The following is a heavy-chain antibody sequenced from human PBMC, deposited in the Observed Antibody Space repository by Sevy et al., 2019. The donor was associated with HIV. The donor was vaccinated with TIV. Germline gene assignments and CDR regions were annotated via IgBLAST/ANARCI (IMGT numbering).Heavy chain of an antibody. CDR3: ARGGDFNDRSAKGDFDY. V-gene: IGHV3-33*01. CDR2: IWNDGSNK. CDR1: GFTFSNYG. J-gene: IGHJ4*02. Sequence: GGSLRLSCAASGFTFSNYGMHWVRQAPGKGLEWVAVIWNDGSNKYYADSVKGRFTISRDNSKNTLYVQMNSLRVEDTAVYFCARGGDFNDRSAKGDFDYWGQGTLVTVSS. D-gene: IGHD3-22*01.